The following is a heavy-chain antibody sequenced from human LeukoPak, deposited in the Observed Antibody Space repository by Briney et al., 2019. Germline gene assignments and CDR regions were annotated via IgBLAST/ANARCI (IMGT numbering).Heavy chain of an antibody. CDR1: GFTFSSYA. D-gene: IGHD3-3*01. CDR3: ARDGEGFWSGYYMDC. V-gene: IGHV3-64*01. Sequence: PGGSLRLSCAASGFTFSSYAMHWVRQAPGKGLEYVSAISSNGGSTYYANSVKGRFTISRDNSKNTLYLQMGSLRAEDMAVYYCARDGEGFWSGYYMDCWGQGTLVTVSS. J-gene: IGHJ4*02. CDR2: ISSNGGST.